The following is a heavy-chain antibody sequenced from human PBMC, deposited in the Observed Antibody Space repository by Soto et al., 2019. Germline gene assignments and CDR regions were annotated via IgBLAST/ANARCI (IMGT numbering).Heavy chain of an antibody. Sequence: GGSLRLSCAASGFTFSSYGMHWVRQAPGKGLEWVAVISYDGSNKYYADSVKGRFTISRDNSKNTLYLQMNSLRAEDTAVYYCAKDGGYSGYEDYFDYWGQGTLVTVSS. D-gene: IGHD5-12*01. CDR2: ISYDGSNK. J-gene: IGHJ4*02. CDR1: GFTFSSYG. CDR3: AKDGGYSGYEDYFDY. V-gene: IGHV3-30*18.